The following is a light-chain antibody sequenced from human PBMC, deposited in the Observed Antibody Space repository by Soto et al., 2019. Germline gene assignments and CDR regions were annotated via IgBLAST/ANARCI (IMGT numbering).Light chain of an antibody. V-gene: IGLV2-14*01. CDR2: EVS. J-gene: IGLJ1*01. CDR1: SSDVGGYNY. Sequence: QSALTQPASVSGSPGQSITISCTGTSSDVGGYNYVSWYQQHPGKATKLMIYEVSNRPSGVSNRFSGSKSGNTASLTISGLQAEDEADYYCSSYTSSSTLAYVFGNGTMVIVL. CDR3: SSYTSSSTLAYV.